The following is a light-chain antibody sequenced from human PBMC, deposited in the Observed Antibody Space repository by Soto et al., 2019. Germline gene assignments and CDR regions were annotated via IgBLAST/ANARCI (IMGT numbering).Light chain of an antibody. CDR1: SGHSNYA. J-gene: IGLJ2*01. Sequence: QSVLTQSPSASASLGASVKLTCTLSSGHSNYAIAWHQQQPEKGPRYLMKLNGDGSHSKGDGIPDRFSGSSSGAERYLTISSLQSEDEADYHCQTWDTGIQVFGGVTKLTVL. CDR3: QTWDTGIQV. V-gene: IGLV4-69*01. CDR2: LNGDGSH.